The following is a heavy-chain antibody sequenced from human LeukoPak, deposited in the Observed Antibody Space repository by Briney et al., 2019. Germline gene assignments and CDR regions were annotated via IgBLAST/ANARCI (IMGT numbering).Heavy chain of an antibody. CDR1: GFNSEDHA. V-gene: IGHV3-9*02. Sequence: SLRLSCVVSGFNSEDHAMHWVRQAPGKGLEWVSGIYWSSSGTGYADSVKGRFTVSRDSAKNSLYLQMNSLRPEDTALYYCVKDMNPRGAGVWGQGTTVTVSS. CDR2: IYWSSSGT. J-gene: IGHJ6*02. CDR3: VKDMNPRGAGV. D-gene: IGHD4/OR15-4a*01.